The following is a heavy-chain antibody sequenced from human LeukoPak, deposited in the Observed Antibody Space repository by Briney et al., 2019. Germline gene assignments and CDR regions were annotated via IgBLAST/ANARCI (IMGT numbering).Heavy chain of an antibody. Sequence: ASVKVSCKASGYTFTSYYMHWVRQAPGQGLEWMGIINPSGGSTSYAQKFQGRVTMTRDTSTSTVYMELSSLRSEDTAVYYCARDLGGATHYYYGMDVWDQGTTVTVSS. V-gene: IGHV1-46*01. CDR1: GYTFTSYY. J-gene: IGHJ6*02. CDR3: ARDLGGATHYYYGMDV. CDR2: INPSGGST. D-gene: IGHD1-26*01.